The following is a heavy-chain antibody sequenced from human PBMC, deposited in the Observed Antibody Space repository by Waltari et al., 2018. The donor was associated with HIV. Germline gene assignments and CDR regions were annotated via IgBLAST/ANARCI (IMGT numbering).Heavy chain of an antibody. J-gene: IGHJ4*02. CDR1: GFTFHQYS. Sequence: VESGGGLVEPGGSLTLSCRTSGFTFHQYSMNWVRRRPGTGLGWVASLKRDGTAPSYGDATEGRFTISRDNSANSVFLHIDRLKVEDTARYFCVRDDPGYLPIDYWGQGTVVTV. D-gene: IGHD6-25*01. CDR2: LKRDGTAP. V-gene: IGHV3-7*03. CDR3: VRDDPGYLPIDY.